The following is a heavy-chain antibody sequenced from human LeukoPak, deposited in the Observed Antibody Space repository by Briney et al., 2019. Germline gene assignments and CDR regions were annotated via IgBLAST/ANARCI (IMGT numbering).Heavy chain of an antibody. CDR1: GFTFSSYS. Sequence: GGSLRLSCAASGFTFSSYSMNWVRQAPGKGLEWVSYISSSSSFIYYADSVKGRFTISRDNANNSLYLQMNSLRAEDTAVYYCARGVPSFGELLDYWGQGTLVTVSS. D-gene: IGHD3-10*01. V-gene: IGHV3-48*01. CDR3: ARGVPSFGELLDY. CDR2: ISSSSSFI. J-gene: IGHJ4*02.